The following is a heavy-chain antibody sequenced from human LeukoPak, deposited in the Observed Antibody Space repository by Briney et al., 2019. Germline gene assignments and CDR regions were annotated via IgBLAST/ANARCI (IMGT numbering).Heavy chain of an antibody. Sequence: PGRPLRLSCAASGFTFSSYAMRWVRQAPGKGLEWVAVISYDGSNKYYADSVKGRFTISRDNSKNPLYLQMNSLRAEDTAVYYCARDGSSGGYVLMGIDYWGQGTLVTVSS. D-gene: IGHD2-15*01. J-gene: IGHJ4*02. CDR3: ARDGSSGGYVLMGIDY. CDR2: ISYDGSNK. CDR1: GFTFSSYA. V-gene: IGHV3-30*01.